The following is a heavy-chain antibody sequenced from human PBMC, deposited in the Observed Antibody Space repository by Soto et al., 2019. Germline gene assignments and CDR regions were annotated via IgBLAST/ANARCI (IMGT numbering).Heavy chain of an antibody. CDR2: IIPIFGTA. CDR1: GGTFSSYA. J-gene: IGHJ4*02. Sequence: QVQLVQSGAEVKKPGSSVKVSCKASGGTFSSYAISWVRQAPGQGLEWMGGIIPIFGTANYAQKFQGRVTITAHEPTSTAYMELISLRSEDTAVYYCAWTVRGAAPLAYWGQGTLVTVSS. D-gene: IGHD3-10*02. V-gene: IGHV1-69*12. CDR3: AWTVRGAAPLAY.